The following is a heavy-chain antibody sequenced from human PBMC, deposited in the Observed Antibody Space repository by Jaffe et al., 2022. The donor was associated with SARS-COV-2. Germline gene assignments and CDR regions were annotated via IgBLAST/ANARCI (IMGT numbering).Heavy chain of an antibody. D-gene: IGHD3-3*01. J-gene: IGHJ5*02. Sequence: QVQLQQWGAGLLKPSETLSLTCAVYGGSFSGYYWSWIRQPPGKGLEWIGEINHSGSTNYNPSLKSRVTISVDTSKNQFSLKLSSVTAADTAVYYCARVNRRYPIWSGYYNWFDPWGQGTLVTVSS. V-gene: IGHV4-34*01. CDR2: INHSGST. CDR1: GGSFSGYY. CDR3: ARVNRRYPIWSGYYNWFDP.